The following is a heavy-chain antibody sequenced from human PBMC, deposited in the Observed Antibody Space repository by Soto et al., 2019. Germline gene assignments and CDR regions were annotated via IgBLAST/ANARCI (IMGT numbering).Heavy chain of an antibody. CDR1: GYTFSSYG. J-gene: IGHJ6*02. Sequence: GASVKVSCKASGYTFSSYGINWLRQAPGQGLEWMGWIGPYHGNPYTAQNFQGRVTMTADTSTGTVYMEMRSLTSDDTAVYYCARGGTQSAKVYYYYGLDVWGQGTTVTVSS. D-gene: IGHD1-1*01. V-gene: IGHV1-18*01. CDR2: IGPYHGNP. CDR3: ARGGTQSAKVYYYYGLDV.